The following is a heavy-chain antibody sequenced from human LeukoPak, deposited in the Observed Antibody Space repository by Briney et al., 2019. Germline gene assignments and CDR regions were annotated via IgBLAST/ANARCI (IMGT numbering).Heavy chain of an antibody. J-gene: IGHJ4*02. CDR1: GYTFTGYY. Sequence: ASVKVSCKASGYTFTGYYMHWVRQAPGQGLEWMGWINPNSGGTNYAQKFQGRVTMTRDTSISTAYMELSRLRSDDTAVYYCARGGEVLLWFGRYYFDYWGQGTLVTVSS. V-gene: IGHV1-2*02. CDR2: INPNSGGT. CDR3: ARGGEVLLWFGRYYFDY. D-gene: IGHD3-10*01.